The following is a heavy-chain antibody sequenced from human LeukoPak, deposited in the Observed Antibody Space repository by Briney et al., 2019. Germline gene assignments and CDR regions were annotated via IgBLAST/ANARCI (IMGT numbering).Heavy chain of an antibody. D-gene: IGHD5-24*01. CDR3: ASRGDGYENYAFDI. CDR1: GGSISSSSYY. V-gene: IGHV4-39*01. Sequence: PSETLSLTCTVSGGSISSSSYYWGWIRQPPGKGLEWIGSIYYSGSTYYNPSLKSRVTISVDTSKNQFSLKLSSVTAADTAVYYCASRGDGYENYAFDIWGQGTMVTVSS. J-gene: IGHJ3*02. CDR2: IYYSGST.